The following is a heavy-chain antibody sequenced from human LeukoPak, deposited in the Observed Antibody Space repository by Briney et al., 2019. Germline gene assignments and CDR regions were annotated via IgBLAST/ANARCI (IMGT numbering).Heavy chain of an antibody. CDR3: ARRIYYGSGSTYYFDY. V-gene: IGHV5-51*01. CDR2: IYPGDSDT. CDR1: GYSFTNYW. D-gene: IGHD3-10*01. J-gene: IGHJ4*02. Sequence: GESLKISCKGSGYSFTNYWIGWVRQMPGKGLEWMGIIYPGDSDTRYSPSFQGQVTISADKSISTAYLQWSSLKASDTAMYYCARRIYYGSGSTYYFDYWGQGTLVTVSS.